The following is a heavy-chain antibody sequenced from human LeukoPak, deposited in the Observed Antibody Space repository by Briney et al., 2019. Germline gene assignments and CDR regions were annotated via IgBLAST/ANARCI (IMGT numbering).Heavy chain of an antibody. CDR2: ISGSGDSTYYADSVKGT. Sequence: GGSLRLSCAASGFTFSSYAMSWVRQAPGKGLEWVSAISGSGDSTYYADSVKGTYYADSVKGRFTISRDNAKNSLYLQMNSLRAEDTAVYYCARFWGLEVRGVILYWGQGTLVTVSS. CDR1: GFTFSSYA. J-gene: IGHJ4*02. V-gene: IGHV3-23*01. D-gene: IGHD3-10*01. CDR3: ARFWGLEVRGVILY.